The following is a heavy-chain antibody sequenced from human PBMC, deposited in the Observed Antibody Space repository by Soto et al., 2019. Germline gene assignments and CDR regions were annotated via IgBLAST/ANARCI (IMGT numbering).Heavy chain of an antibody. J-gene: IGHJ6*02. CDR1: GGTFSSYA. Sequence: QVQLVQSGAEVKKPGSSVKVSCKASGGTFSSYAISWVRQAPGQGLEWMGGIIPIFGTANYAQKFQGRVTITADKSTSTAYMELSSLRSEDTAVYYCARNTNQRLAPYYYYGMDVWGQGTTVTVSS. CDR2: IIPIFGTA. CDR3: ARNTNQRLAPYYYYGMDV. D-gene: IGHD6-25*01. V-gene: IGHV1-69*06.